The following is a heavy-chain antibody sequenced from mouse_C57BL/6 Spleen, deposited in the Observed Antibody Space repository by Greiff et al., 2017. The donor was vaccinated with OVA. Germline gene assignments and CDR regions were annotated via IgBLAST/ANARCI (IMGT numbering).Heavy chain of an antibody. J-gene: IGHJ2*01. CDR1: GYTFTDYE. D-gene: IGHD4-1*01. V-gene: IGHV1-15*01. CDR3: TSGGTGRGFDY. CDR2: IDPETGGT. Sequence: QVQLKESGAELVRPGASVTLSCKASGYTFTDYEMHWVKQTPVHGLEWIGAIDPETGGTAYNQKFKGKAILTADKSSSTAYMERRSLTSEDSAVYYCTSGGTGRGFDYWGQGTTLTVSS.